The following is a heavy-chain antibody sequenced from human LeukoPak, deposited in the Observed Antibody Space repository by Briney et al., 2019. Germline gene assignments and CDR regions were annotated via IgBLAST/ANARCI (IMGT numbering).Heavy chain of an antibody. CDR2: IIPIFGTA. Sequence: SVKVSCKASGYTFTSYGISWVRQAPGQGLEWMGGIIPIFGTANYAQKFQGRVTITADKSTSTAYMELSSLRPEDTAVYYCAREAGDYYGSGSYSSSWGQGTLVTVSS. V-gene: IGHV1-69*06. J-gene: IGHJ4*02. CDR1: GYTFTSYG. CDR3: AREAGDYYGSGSYSSS. D-gene: IGHD3-10*01.